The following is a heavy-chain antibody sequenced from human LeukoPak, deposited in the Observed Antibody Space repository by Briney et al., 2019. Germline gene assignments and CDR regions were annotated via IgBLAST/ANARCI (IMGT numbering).Heavy chain of an antibody. CDR2: ISSSSSYI. Sequence: PGGSLRLSCAASGFTFSSYSMNWVRQAPGKGLEWVSSISSSSSYIYYADSVKGRFTISRDNAKNSLYLQMNSLRAEDTAVYYCARDPLWFGELTAFDYWGQGTLVTVSS. CDR3: ARDPLWFGELTAFDY. D-gene: IGHD3-10*01. V-gene: IGHV3-21*01. J-gene: IGHJ4*02. CDR1: GFTFSSYS.